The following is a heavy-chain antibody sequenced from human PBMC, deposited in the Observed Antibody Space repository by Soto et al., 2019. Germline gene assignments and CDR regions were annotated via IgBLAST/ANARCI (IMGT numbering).Heavy chain of an antibody. CDR1: GGTFSSYA. Sequence: QVQLVQSGAEVKKPGSSVKVSCKASGGTFSSYAISWVRQAPGRGLEWMGGIIPISDTTNYAQKFQGRVTITADESTITAYMELSSLRSEDTAVYYCARSQGSSTSLEIYYYYYYGMDVWGQGTTVTVSS. CDR3: ARSQGSSTSLEIYYYYYYGMDV. V-gene: IGHV1-69*01. J-gene: IGHJ6*02. CDR2: IIPISDTT. D-gene: IGHD2-2*01.